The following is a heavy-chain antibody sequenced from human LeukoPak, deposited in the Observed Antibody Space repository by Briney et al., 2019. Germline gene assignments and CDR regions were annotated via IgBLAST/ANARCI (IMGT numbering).Heavy chain of an antibody. CDR2: INPNSGGT. J-gene: IGHJ5*02. CDR3: ARGSTLGYCTGGVCYWFDP. Sequence: ASVKVSCKASGYTFTGYYMHWVRQAPGQGLEWMGWINPNSGGTNYAQKFQGRVTMTRDTSISTAYMELSRLRSDDTAVYYCARGSTLGYCTGGVCYWFDPWGQGTLVTVSS. V-gene: IGHV1-2*02. D-gene: IGHD2-8*02. CDR1: GYTFTGYY.